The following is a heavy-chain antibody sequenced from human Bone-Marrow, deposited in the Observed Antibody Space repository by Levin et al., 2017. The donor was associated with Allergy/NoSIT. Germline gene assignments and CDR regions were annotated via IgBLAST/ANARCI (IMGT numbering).Heavy chain of an antibody. Sequence: PGGSLRLSCAASGFTFSSYSMNWVRQAPGKGLEWVSSISSSSSYIYYADSVKGRFTISRDNAKNSLYLQMNSLRAEDTAVYYCARDRDMIAGSYFDYWGQGTLVTVSS. CDR1: GFTFSSYS. CDR2: ISSSSSYI. D-gene: IGHD3-22*01. V-gene: IGHV3-21*01. J-gene: IGHJ4*02. CDR3: ARDRDMIAGSYFDY.